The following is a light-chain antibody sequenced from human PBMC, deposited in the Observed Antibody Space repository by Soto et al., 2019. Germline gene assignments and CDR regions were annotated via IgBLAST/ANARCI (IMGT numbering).Light chain of an antibody. J-gene: IGLJ1*01. CDR1: SSDVGGYNY. CDR2: EVS. V-gene: IGLV2-14*01. Sequence: QSALTQPASVSGSPGQSITISCTGTSSDVGGYNYVSWYQQHPGKAPKLMISEVSNWPSGVSNRFSGSKSANTASLTISGLQAEDEADYYCSSYTSISTYVFGTGTKLTVL. CDR3: SSYTSISTYV.